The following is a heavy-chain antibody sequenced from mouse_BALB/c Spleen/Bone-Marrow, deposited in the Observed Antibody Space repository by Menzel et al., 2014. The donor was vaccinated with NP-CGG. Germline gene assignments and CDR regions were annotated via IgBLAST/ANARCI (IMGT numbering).Heavy chain of an antibody. J-gene: IGHJ2*01. V-gene: IGHV1-55*01. CDR3: AREEDFFDY. CDR1: GYTFTSYW. CDR2: IYPGTNST. Sequence: QVQLKESGAELVKPGTSVKMSCKASGYTFTSYWMHWVKQRPGQGLEWIGDIYPGTNSTNYNEKFKTKATLTVDTSSSTAYMQLSSPTSEDSAVYYCAREEDFFDYWGQGTTLTVSS.